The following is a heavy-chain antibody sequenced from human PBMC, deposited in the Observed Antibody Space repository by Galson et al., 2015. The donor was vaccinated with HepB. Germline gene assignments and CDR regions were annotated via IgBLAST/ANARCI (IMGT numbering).Heavy chain of an antibody. V-gene: IGHV3-30-3*01. CDR3: AREAVAIVFDY. CDR1: GFTFSSYA. D-gene: IGHD6-19*01. J-gene: IGHJ4*02. Sequence: SLRLSCAASGFTFSSYAMHWVRQAPGKGLEWVAVISYDGSNKYYADSVKGRFTISRDNSKNTLYLQMNSLRAEDTAVYYCAREAVAIVFDYWGQGTLVTVSS. CDR2: ISYDGSNK.